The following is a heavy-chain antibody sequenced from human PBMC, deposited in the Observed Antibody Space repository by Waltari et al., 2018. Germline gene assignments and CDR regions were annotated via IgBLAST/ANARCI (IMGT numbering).Heavy chain of an antibody. V-gene: IGHV3-21*01. Sequence: EVQLVESGGGLVKPGGSLRLSCAASGFTFSSYSMNWVRQAPGKGLEWVSCMSGGSSYIDDAGSVKGRFTISRDNAKNSLYLQMNSLRAEDTAVYYCAREGKVGATQDAFDIWGQGTMVTVSS. J-gene: IGHJ3*02. D-gene: IGHD1-26*01. CDR2: MSGGSSYI. CDR3: AREGKVGATQDAFDI. CDR1: GFTFSSYS.